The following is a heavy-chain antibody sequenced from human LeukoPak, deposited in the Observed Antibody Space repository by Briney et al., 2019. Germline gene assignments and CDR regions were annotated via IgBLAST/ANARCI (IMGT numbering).Heavy chain of an antibody. CDR1: GFTFSSYA. J-gene: IGHJ4*02. CDR3: TKLAVASPDY. V-gene: IGHV3-23*01. Sequence: PGGSLRLSCAASGFTFSSYAMSWVRQTPGKGLEWVSTVSDSGVNTYYADSVKGRFTISRDNSKNTLYLQMNILRAEDTAVYYCTKLAVASPDYWGQGALVTVSS. CDR2: VSDSGVNT. D-gene: IGHD6-19*01.